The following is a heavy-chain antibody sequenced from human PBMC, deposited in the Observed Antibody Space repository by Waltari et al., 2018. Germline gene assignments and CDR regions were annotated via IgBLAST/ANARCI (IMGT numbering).Heavy chain of an antibody. J-gene: IGHJ6*02. CDR2: VFTSGSP. V-gene: IGHV4-4*07. Sequence: QVHLQESGPGLVKPSETLSLTCLVSGGSISGYFWSWVRQPAGKGLGWIGRVFTSGSPNYNPCLTSRVTVSLDTAKNQFSLNLISLTAADTGVYYCARHRRLRNKYYYDLDVWGQGTTVSLSS. CDR3: ARHRRLRNKYYYDLDV. CDR1: GGSISGYF. D-gene: IGHD3-16*01.